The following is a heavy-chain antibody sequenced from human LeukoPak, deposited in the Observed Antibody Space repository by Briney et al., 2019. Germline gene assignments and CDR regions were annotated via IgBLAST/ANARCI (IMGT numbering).Heavy chain of an antibody. CDR3: TSLSSSWYDDAFDI. J-gene: IGHJ3*02. V-gene: IGHV3-73*01. CDR2: IKNKLNSYAT. CDR1: GFTFSGST. Sequence: GGSLRLSCAASGFTFSGSTTHWVRQASGKGLEWVGRIKNKLNSYATAYAASVKGRFTISRDDLKNTAYLQMNSLKTEDTAVYYCTSLSSSWYDDAFDIWGQGGMVTVSS. D-gene: IGHD6-13*01.